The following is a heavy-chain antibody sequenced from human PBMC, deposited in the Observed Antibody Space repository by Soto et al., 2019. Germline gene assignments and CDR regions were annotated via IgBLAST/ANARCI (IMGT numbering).Heavy chain of an antibody. CDR3: ARVSEASGMSDYYFDN. CDR2: IYYSGST. J-gene: IGHJ4*02. D-gene: IGHD3-10*01. CDR1: GGSISSGDYY. V-gene: IGHV4-30-4*01. Sequence: SETLSLTCTVSGGSISSGDYYWSWIRQPPGKGLEWIGYIYYSGSTYHNPSLKSRITISVDTAKNQFSLKLISVTAADTAVYYCARVSEASGMSDYYFDNWGQGTLVTVSS.